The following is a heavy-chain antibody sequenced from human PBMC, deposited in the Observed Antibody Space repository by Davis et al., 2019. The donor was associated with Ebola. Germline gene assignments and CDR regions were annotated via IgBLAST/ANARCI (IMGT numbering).Heavy chain of an antibody. CDR3: ARDLGYCSGGSCYHYGMDV. V-gene: IGHV1-18*01. J-gene: IGHJ6*02. CDR2: ISAYNGNT. D-gene: IGHD2-15*01. CDR1: GYTFTSYD. Sequence: AASVKVSCKASGYTFTSYDINWVRQATGQGLEWMGWISAYNGNTNYAQKLQGRVTMTTDTSTSTAYMELRSLRSDDTAVYYCARDLGYCSGGSCYHYGMDVWGQGTTVTVSS.